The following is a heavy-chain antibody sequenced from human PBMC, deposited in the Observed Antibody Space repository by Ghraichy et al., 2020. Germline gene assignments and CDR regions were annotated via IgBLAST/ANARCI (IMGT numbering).Heavy chain of an antibody. V-gene: IGHV3-30*19. Sequence: GSLRLSCAASGFTFSSYGMHWVRQAPGKGLEWVSSTSYDGSNKFYVDSVKGRFTISGDNSQNTLYLQMDSLRAEDTAVYSCARDDTRTATSVSRFDYWGQGTLVTVSS. CDR3: ARDDTRTATSVSRFDY. J-gene: IGHJ4*02. CDR1: GFTFSSYG. CDR2: TSYDGSNK. D-gene: IGHD5-18*01.